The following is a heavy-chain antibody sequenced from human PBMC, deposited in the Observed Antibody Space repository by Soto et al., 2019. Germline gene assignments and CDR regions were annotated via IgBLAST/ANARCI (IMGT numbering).Heavy chain of an antibody. CDR3: ARGQVVAAQH. D-gene: IGHD2-15*01. V-gene: IGHV4-30-2*01. CDR1: GGSISSGGYS. Sequence: SETLSLTCAVSGGSISSGGYSWSWIRQPPGKGLEWIGYFYHSWSTYYNPSLKSRVTISVDRSKNQFSLKLSFVTAADTAVYYCARGQVVAAQHWGQGTLVTVSS. J-gene: IGHJ4*02. CDR2: FYHSWST.